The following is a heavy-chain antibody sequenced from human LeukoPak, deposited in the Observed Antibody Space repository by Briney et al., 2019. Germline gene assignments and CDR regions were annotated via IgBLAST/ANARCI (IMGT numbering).Heavy chain of an antibody. CDR1: GFTFSSYG. V-gene: IGHV3-30*03. Sequence: GGSLRLSCAASGFTFSSYGMHWVRQAPGKGLEWVVVISYDGSNKYYADSVKGRFTISRDNSKNSLYLQMNSLRAEDTAVYYCARESYYDGSVGKSWGQGTLVTVSS. CDR3: ARESYYDGSVGKS. CDR2: ISYDGSNK. D-gene: IGHD3-22*01. J-gene: IGHJ4*02.